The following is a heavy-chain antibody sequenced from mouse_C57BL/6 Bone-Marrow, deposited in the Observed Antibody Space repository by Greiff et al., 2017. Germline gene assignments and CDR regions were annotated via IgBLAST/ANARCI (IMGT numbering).Heavy chain of an antibody. CDR3: TREYYGSSYYAMDY. Sequence: EVQLQQSGTVLARPGASVKMSCKTSGYTFTSYWMHWVNQRPGQGLEWIGAIYPGNSDTSYNQKFKGKAKLTAVTSASTAYMELSSLTNEDSAVYYCTREYYGSSYYAMDYWGQGTSVTVSS. CDR2: IYPGNSDT. V-gene: IGHV1-5*01. CDR1: GYTFTSYW. D-gene: IGHD1-1*01. J-gene: IGHJ4*01.